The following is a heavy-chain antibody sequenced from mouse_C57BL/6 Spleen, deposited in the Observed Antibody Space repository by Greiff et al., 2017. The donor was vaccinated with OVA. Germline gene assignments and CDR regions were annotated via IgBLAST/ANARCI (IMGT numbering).Heavy chain of an antibody. J-gene: IGHJ2*01. Sequence: VQLQQSGAELMKPGASVKLSCKATGYTFTGYWIEWVKQRPGHGLEWIGEILPGSGSTNYNEKFKSKATLTVDKSSSTAYMQLSSLTSEDSAVYYCARDYGSSPYYFDYWGQGTTLTVSS. CDR3: ARDYGSSPYYFDY. CDR2: ILPGSGST. D-gene: IGHD1-1*01. CDR1: GYTFTGYW. V-gene: IGHV1-9*01.